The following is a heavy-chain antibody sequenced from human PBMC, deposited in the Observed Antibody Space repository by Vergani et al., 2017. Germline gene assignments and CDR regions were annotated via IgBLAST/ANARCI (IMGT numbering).Heavy chain of an antibody. CDR2: ISGSGGST. D-gene: IGHD4-23*01. Sequence: EVQLLESGGGLVQPGGSLRLSCAASVFSFTNYAMSWVRQAPGKGLEWVSAISGSGGSTYYADSVKGRFTISRDNSKNTLYLQMNSLRAEDTAVYYCAKGDYGGNFGGYWGQGTLITVSS. J-gene: IGHJ4*02. V-gene: IGHV3-23*01. CDR3: AKGDYGGNFGGY. CDR1: VFSFTNYA.